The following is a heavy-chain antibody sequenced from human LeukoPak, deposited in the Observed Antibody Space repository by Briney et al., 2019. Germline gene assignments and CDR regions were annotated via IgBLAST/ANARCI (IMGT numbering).Heavy chain of an antibody. Sequence: GGSLRLSCTVSGFTVSSNSMSWVRQAPGKVLEWVSFIYSAGSTHYSDSVKGRFTISIDNSKNTLYLQMNSLRVEDTAVYYCARRAGAYSHPYDYWGQGTLVTVSS. V-gene: IGHV3-53*01. J-gene: IGHJ4*02. CDR2: IYSAGST. CDR3: ARRAGAYSHPYDY. D-gene: IGHD4/OR15-4a*01. CDR1: GFTVSSNS.